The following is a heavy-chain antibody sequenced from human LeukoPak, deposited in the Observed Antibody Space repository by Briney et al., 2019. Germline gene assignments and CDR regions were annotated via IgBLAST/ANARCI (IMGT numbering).Heavy chain of an antibody. CDR3: ARGRADIVVVPAAIRDYYYYYGMDV. J-gene: IGHJ6*02. D-gene: IGHD2-2*02. CDR1: GGSISSYY. CDR2: INHSGST. Sequence: KSSETLSLTCTVSGGSISSYYWSWIRQPPGKGLEWIGEINHSGSTNYNPSLKSRVTISVDTSKNQFSLKLSSVTAADTAVYYCARGRADIVVVPAAIRDYYYYYGMDVWGQGTTVTVSS. V-gene: IGHV4-34*01.